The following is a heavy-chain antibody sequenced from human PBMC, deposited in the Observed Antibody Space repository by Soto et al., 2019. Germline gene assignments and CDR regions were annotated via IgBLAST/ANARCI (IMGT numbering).Heavy chain of an antibody. J-gene: IGHJ4*02. D-gene: IGHD2-15*01. CDR2: ISYEGSHT. V-gene: IGHV3-30*18. CDR3: AKEVHCGGGSCSWSEGFDY. CDR1: GFIFSSYG. Sequence: QVQLVESGGGVVQPGRSLRLSCAASGFIFSSYGMHWVRQAPGKGLEWVAVISYEGSHTYYADSVKGRFTITRDNSKNTLYLQMNGLRPEDTAVYYCAKEVHCGGGSCSWSEGFDYWGQGTLLIVSS.